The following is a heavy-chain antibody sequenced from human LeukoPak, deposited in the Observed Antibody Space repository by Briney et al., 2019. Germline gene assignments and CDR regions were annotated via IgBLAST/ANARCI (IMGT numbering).Heavy chain of an antibody. Sequence: ASVKVSCKASGYTFTGDFIHWVRQAPGQGLEWMGWINSDSGGTNYARKFQGRVTMIRDTSISTAYMELSSLRSDDTAVFYCARGNIATRRGENWFDPWGQGTLVTVSS. CDR3: ARGNIATRRGENWFDP. J-gene: IGHJ5*02. CDR2: INSDSGGT. D-gene: IGHD6-6*01. V-gene: IGHV1-2*02. CDR1: GYTFTGDF.